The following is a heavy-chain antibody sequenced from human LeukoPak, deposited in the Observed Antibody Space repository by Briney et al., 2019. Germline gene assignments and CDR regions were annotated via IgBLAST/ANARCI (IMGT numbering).Heavy chain of an antibody. CDR3: ARGDSSGHYYYYMDV. CDR2: IYHSGST. D-gene: IGHD6-19*01. V-gene: IGHV4-38-2*01. Sequence: PSETLSLTCAVPGYSISSAYYWGWIRQPPGKGREWIGTIYHSGSTYYNPSLKSRVTISVDTSKNQFSLKLSSVTAADTAVYYCARGDSSGHYYYYMDVWGKGTTVTVSS. CDR1: GYSISSAYY. J-gene: IGHJ6*03.